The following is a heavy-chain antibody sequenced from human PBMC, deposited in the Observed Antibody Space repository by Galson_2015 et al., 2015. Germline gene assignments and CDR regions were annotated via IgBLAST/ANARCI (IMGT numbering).Heavy chain of an antibody. V-gene: IGHV3-23*01. J-gene: IGHJ5*02. Sequence: SLRLSCAASGFTFSNSAMTWVRQAPGKGLVWVAAIGGTGAKTYYSESAKGRFIVSRDNSKNTLFLQMNSLTADDTALYYCARVRGTSWNKGDWLDPWGQGTLVTVSS. CDR1: GFTFSNSA. CDR3: ARVRGTSWNKGDWLDP. D-gene: IGHD1/OR15-1a*01. CDR2: IGGTGAKT.